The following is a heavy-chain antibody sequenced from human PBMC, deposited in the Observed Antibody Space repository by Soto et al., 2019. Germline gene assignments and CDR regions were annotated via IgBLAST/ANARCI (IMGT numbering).Heavy chain of an antibody. V-gene: IGHV1-3*01. CDR2: INAGNGNT. Sequence: ASVKVSCKASGYTFTSYAMHWVRQAPGQRLEWMGWINAGNGNTKYSQKFQGRVTITRDTSASTAYMELSSLRSEDTAVYYCARSDLGWDIVLVPAAMDYWGQGTLVTVSS. J-gene: IGHJ4*02. CDR3: ARSDLGWDIVLVPAAMDY. CDR1: GYTFTSYA. D-gene: IGHD2-2*01.